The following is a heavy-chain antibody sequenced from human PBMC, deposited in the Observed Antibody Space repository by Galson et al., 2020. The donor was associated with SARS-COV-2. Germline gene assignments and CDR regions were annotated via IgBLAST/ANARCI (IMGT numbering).Heavy chain of an antibody. CDR3: ARDYQLGNPGPFDY. D-gene: IGHD7-27*01. V-gene: IGHV3-33*01. CDR2: IWYDGSNK. J-gene: IGHJ4*02. Sequence: LSLTCAASGFTFSSYGMHWVRQAPGKGLEWVAVIWYDGSNKYYADSVKGRFTISRDNSKNTLYLQMNSLRAEDTAVYYCARDYQLGNPGPFDYWGQGTLVTVSS. CDR1: GFTFSSYG.